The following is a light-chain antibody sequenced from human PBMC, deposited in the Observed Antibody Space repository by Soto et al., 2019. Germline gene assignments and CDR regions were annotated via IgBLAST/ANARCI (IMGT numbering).Light chain of an antibody. CDR1: QTVNNNY. CDR2: GAS. CDR3: QQYGSSPRT. V-gene: IGKV3-20*01. J-gene: IGKJ4*01. Sequence: ELVLTQSPGTLSLSPGERATLSCRASQTVNNNYLAWYQQIPGQAPRLLISGASGRATGTPDRFSGSASGTDFTLTISRLEPEDFAVYYCQQYGSSPRTFGGGTKVDIK.